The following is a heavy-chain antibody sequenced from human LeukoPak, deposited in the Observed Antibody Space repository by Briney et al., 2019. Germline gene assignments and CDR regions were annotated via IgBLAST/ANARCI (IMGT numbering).Heavy chain of an antibody. CDR3: ARGRKHSRDFDY. V-gene: IGHV4-34*01. CDR1: GGSFSGYY. CDR2: INHSGST. Sequence: SETLSLTCAVYGGSFSGYYWSWIRQPPGKGLEWIGEINHSGSTNYNPSLKSRVTISVDTSKNQFSLKLSSVTAADTAVYYCARGRKHSRDFDYWGQRTLVTVSS. J-gene: IGHJ4*02. D-gene: IGHD3-22*01.